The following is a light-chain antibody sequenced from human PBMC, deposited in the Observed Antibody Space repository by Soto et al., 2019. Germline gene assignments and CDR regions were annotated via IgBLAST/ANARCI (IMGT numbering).Light chain of an antibody. Sequence: IVLTQSPGPLSLSPGERATLSCRSSQSVSSSYLAWYQQKPGQAPRLLIYGASSRATGIPDRFSGSGSGTDFTLTISSLQPDDVATYYCQHYKSYPEALGQGTKVDIK. CDR3: QHYKSYPEA. V-gene: IGKV3-20*01. CDR2: GAS. CDR1: QSVSSSY. J-gene: IGKJ1*01.